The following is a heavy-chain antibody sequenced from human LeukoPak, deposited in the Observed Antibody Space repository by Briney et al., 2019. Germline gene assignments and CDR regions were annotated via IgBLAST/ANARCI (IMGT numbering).Heavy chain of an antibody. D-gene: IGHD6-19*01. CDR3: AREAVAGTEGWFDP. CDR1: GYTFTSYD. V-gene: IGHV1-8*01. J-gene: IGHJ5*02. Sequence: ASVSVSFTASGYTFTSYDINWVRQATGQGLEWMGWMNPNSGNTGYAQKFQGRVTMTRNTSISTAYMELSSLRSEDTAVYYCAREAVAGTEGWFDPWGQGTLVTVSS. CDR2: MNPNSGNT.